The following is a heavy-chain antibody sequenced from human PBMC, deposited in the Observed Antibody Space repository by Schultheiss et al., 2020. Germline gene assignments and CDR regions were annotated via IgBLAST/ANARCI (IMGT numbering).Heavy chain of an antibody. CDR3: ARLRYSGYDYVDY. CDR2: IYHSGST. Sequence: SETLSLTCSVSGDSISSNNHFWSWIRQHPGKGLEWIGYIYHSGSTNYNPSLKSRATISVDTSKHQFSLKLSSVTAADTAVYYCARLRYSGYDYVDYWGQGTLVTVSS. V-gene: IGHV4-31*03. CDR1: GDSISSNNHF. J-gene: IGHJ4*02. D-gene: IGHD5-12*01.